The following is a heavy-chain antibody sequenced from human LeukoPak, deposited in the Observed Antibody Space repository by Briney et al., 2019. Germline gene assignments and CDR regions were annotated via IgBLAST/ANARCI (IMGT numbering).Heavy chain of an antibody. D-gene: IGHD3-10*01. V-gene: IGHV1-18*01. CDR1: GYTFTTYD. CDR2: ISTNNGNT. CDR3: AREFMYYYGSGSYYNGDY. Sequence: ASVKVSCKASGYTFTTYDISWVRQAPGQGLEWMGWISTNNGNTNYAQKIRGRVTLTTDTSTSTAYMDLRSLRSDDTAVYYCAREFMYYYGSGSYYNGDYWGQGTLVTVSS. J-gene: IGHJ4*02.